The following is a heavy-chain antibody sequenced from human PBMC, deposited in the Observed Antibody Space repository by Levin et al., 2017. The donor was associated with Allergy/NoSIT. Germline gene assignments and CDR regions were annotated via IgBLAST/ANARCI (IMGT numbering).Heavy chain of an antibody. J-gene: IGHJ4*02. CDR3: VRRGEVGYLDCSRGSCSGDYYDF. V-gene: IGHV4-34*01. D-gene: IGHD2-15*01. CDR2: INESGDT. Sequence: PSETLSLTCAVYGGSFRGYYWSWIRQPPGRGLEWIGEINESGDTNYNPSLKSRVTVSTDTSKNQFSLRLNSVTAADTAIYYCVRRGEVGYLDCSRGSCSGDYYDFWGQGNLVRVSS. CDR1: GGSFRGYY.